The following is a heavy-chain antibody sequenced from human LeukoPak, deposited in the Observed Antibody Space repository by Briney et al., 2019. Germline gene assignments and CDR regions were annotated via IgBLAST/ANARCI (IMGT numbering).Heavy chain of an antibody. D-gene: IGHD1-26*01. J-gene: IGHJ4*02. CDR2: IYTSGST. V-gene: IGHV4-4*07. Sequence: KTSETLSLTCTVSGGSISSYYWSWIRRPAGKGLEWIGRIYTSGSTNYNPSLKSRVTMSVDTSKNQFSLKLSSVTAADTAVYYCARERSSGSYYYYFDYWGQGTLVTVSS. CDR3: ARERSSGSYYYYFDY. CDR1: GGSISSYY.